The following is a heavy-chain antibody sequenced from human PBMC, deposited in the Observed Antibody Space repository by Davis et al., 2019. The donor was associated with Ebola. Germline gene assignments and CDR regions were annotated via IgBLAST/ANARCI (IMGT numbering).Heavy chain of an antibody. D-gene: IGHD1-26*01. CDR1: GFTFSSYS. J-gene: IGHJ6*02. CDR2: ISSSSTI. Sequence: PGGSLRLSCAASGFTFSSYSMNWVRQAPGKGLEWVSYISSSSTIYHADSVKGRFTISRDNAKNSLYLQMNSLRDEDTAVYYCARVIEGWELLGNYYYGMDVWGQGTTVTVSS. V-gene: IGHV3-48*02. CDR3: ARVIEGWELLGNYYYGMDV.